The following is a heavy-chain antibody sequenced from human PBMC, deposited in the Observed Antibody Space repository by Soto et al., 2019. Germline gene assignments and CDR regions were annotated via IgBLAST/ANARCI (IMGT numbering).Heavy chain of an antibody. CDR1: GFTFSSYG. D-gene: IGHD6-19*01. CDR3: ARDRYSSGWYDLDY. J-gene: IGHJ4*02. CDR2: IWYDGSNK. Sequence: QVQLVESGGGVVQPGRSLRLSCAASGFTFSSYGKHWVRQAAVKELEWVAVIWYDGSNKYYADSVKGRFTISRDNSKNTLYLQMNSLRAEDTAVYYWARDRYSSGWYDLDYGGQGTLVTVSS. V-gene: IGHV3-33*01.